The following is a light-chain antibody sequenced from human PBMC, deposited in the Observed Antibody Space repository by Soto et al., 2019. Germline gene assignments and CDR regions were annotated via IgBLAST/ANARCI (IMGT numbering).Light chain of an antibody. CDR1: QSISNY. V-gene: IGKV3-11*01. Sequence: EIVLTQSPATLSLSPGERATLSCRASQSISNYLVWYQQKPGQPPRLLIYDASNRATGIPARFSGSGSGTDFTLTISSLEPEDFAIYYCQQHSNWPPLTFGGGTKVEIK. CDR3: QQHSNWPPLT. J-gene: IGKJ4*01. CDR2: DAS.